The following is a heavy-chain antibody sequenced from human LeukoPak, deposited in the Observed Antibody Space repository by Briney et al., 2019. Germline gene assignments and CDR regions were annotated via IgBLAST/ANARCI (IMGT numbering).Heavy chain of an antibody. D-gene: IGHD6-19*01. V-gene: IGHV4-34*01. J-gene: IGHJ4*02. CDR2: INHSGST. CDR3: ASMRIGQWLTRVVGSYFDY. CDR1: GGSFSGYY. Sequence: SETLSLTCAVYGGSFSGYYWSWIRQPPGKGLEWIGEINHSGSTDYNPSLKSRVTISVDTSKNQFSLKLSSVTAADTAVYYCASMRIGQWLTRVVGSYFDYWGQGTLVTVSS.